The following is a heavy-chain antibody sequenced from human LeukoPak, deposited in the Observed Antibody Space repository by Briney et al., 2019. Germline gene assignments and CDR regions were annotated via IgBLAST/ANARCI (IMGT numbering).Heavy chain of an antibody. D-gene: IGHD1-7*01. CDR1: GYIFTSYW. Sequence: HGESLKISCKGSGYIFTSYWIGWVRQMPGKGLEWMGIIYPGDSDTRYSPSFQGQVTISADKSTSTAYLQWSSLKASDTAMYYCARRTGTVSSNWFDPWGQGTLVTVSS. CDR2: IYPGDSDT. J-gene: IGHJ5*02. CDR3: ARRTGTVSSNWFDP. V-gene: IGHV5-51*01.